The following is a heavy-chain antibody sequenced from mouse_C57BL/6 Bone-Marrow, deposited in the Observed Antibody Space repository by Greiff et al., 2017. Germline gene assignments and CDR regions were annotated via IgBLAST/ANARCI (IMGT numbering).Heavy chain of an antibody. CDR1: GYTFTSYW. D-gene: IGHD2-1*01. J-gene: IGHJ4*01. CDR3: ARSGGNYPLAMDY. V-gene: IGHV1-53*01. CDR2: INPGSGGT. Sequence: QVQLQQPGAELVMPGASVKLSCKASGYTFTSYWMHWVKQRPGQGLEWIGVINPGSGGTNYNEKFKGKATLTADKSSSTAYMQLSSLTSEDSAVYFCARSGGNYPLAMDYWGQGASVTVSS.